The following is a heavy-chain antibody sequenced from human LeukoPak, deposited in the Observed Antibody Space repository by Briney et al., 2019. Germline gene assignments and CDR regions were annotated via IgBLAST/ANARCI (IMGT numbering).Heavy chain of an antibody. CDR1: GFTVSSNY. V-gene: IGHV3-53*01. Sequence: GGSLRLSCAASGFTVSSNYMSWVRQAPGKGLEWVSVIYSGGTTNYADSVKGRFTTSRDNSKNTLFLQMNSLRAEDTAVYYCARGGYSSSWYHFDYWGQGTLVTVSS. J-gene: IGHJ4*02. CDR3: ARGGYSSSWYHFDY. D-gene: IGHD6-13*01. CDR2: IYSGGTT.